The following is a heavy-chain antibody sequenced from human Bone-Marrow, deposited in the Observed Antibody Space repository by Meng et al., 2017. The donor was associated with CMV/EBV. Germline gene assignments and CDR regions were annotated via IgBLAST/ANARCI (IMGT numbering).Heavy chain of an antibody. V-gene: IGHV3-7*01. D-gene: IGHD5-24*01. CDR1: GFTFSNYA. Sequence: GESLKISCAATGFTFSNYAMSWVRQAPGKGLEWVANIKQDGSEKYYVDSVKGRFTISRDNSKNTLYLQMNSLRAEDTAVYYCARGVATLGYWGQGTLVTVST. J-gene: IGHJ4*02. CDR2: IKQDGSEK. CDR3: ARGVATLGY.